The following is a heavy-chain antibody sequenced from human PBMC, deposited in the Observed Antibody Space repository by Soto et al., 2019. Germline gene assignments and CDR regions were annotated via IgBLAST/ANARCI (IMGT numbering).Heavy chain of an antibody. D-gene: IGHD3-10*01. Sequence: ASVKVSCKASGYTFTGYYMHWVRQAPGQGLEWMGWINPNSGGTNYAQKFQGRVTMTRDTSISTAYMELSRLRSDDTAVYYCARVFTNYYGSGSYYTPYYYYGMDVWGQGTTVTVSS. J-gene: IGHJ6*02. CDR2: INPNSGGT. CDR1: GYTFTGYY. V-gene: IGHV1-2*02. CDR3: ARVFTNYYGSGSYYTPYYYYGMDV.